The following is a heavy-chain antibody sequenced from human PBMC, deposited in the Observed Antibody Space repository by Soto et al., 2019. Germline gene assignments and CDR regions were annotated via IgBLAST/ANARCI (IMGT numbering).Heavy chain of an antibody. CDR1: GGSISSGGYS. CDR2: IYHSGST. Sequence: PSETLSLTCAVSGGSISSGGYSWSWIRQPPGKGLEWIGYIYHSGSTYYNPSLKSRVTISVDRSNNQFSLKLSSVTAADTAVYYCARGRGDYYYYYYGMDVWGQGTTVTVSS. V-gene: IGHV4-30-2*01. D-gene: IGHD3-16*01. CDR3: ARGRGDYYYYYYGMDV. J-gene: IGHJ6*02.